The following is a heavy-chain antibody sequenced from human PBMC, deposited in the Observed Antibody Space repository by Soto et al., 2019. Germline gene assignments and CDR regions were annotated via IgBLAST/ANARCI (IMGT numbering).Heavy chain of an antibody. CDR3: ARLRIGVRGVRWFDP. J-gene: IGHJ5*02. CDR2: IGTAGDT. Sequence: EVQLVESGGGLVQPGGSLRLSCAASGFTFSSYDMHWVRQATGKGLEWVSAIGTAGDTYYPGSVKGRFTISRENAKNSLYLQMNSLRAEDTAVYYCARLRIGVRGVRWFDPWGQGTLVTVSS. CDR1: GFTFSSYD. V-gene: IGHV3-13*01. D-gene: IGHD5-12*01.